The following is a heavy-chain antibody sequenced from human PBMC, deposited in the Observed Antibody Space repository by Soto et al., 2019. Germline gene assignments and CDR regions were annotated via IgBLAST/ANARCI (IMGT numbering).Heavy chain of an antibody. CDR2: INAGNGST. Sequence: GASVKVSCKASGYTFTNYAAHWVRQAPGQRLEWMGWINAGNGSTRYSQKFQGRVTITRDTPARTVYMELSSLRSEDTAVYYCARGHLAVVPVASWFYYMDVWGKGTTVTVSS. CDR1: GYTFTNYA. J-gene: IGHJ6*03. CDR3: ARGHLAVVPVASWFYYMDV. V-gene: IGHV1-3*01. D-gene: IGHD2-2*01.